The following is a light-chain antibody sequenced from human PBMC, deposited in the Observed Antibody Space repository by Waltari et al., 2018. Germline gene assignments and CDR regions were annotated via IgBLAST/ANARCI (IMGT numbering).Light chain of an antibody. J-gene: IGKJ2*01. Sequence: DIQMTQSPSTLSASVGDRVTITCRASQTILSWLAWYQQKPGKAPKFLIYKASNLESGVPSRFSGSGSGTEFTLTISSLQPDDFATYYCQQYNSFPLTFGQGTKLETK. V-gene: IGKV1-5*03. CDR1: QTILSW. CDR3: QQYNSFPLT. CDR2: KAS.